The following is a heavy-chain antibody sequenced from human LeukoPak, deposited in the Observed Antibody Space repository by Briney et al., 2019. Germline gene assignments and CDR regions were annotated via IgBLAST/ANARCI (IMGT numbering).Heavy chain of an antibody. J-gene: IGHJ4*02. V-gene: IGHV4-39*01. CDR1: GGSISSYY. CDR2: IYYSGST. CDR3: ARSVNGSGSNFDY. D-gene: IGHD3-10*01. Sequence: SETLSLTCTVSGGSISSYYWGWIRQPPGKGLEWIGSIYYSGSTYYNPSLKSRVTISVDTSKNQFSLKLSSVTAADTAVYYCARSVNGSGSNFDYWGQGTLVTVSS.